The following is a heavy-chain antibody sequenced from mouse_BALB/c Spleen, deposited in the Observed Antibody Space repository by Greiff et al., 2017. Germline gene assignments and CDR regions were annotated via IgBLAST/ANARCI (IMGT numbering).Heavy chain of an antibody. D-gene: IGHD2-14*01. J-gene: IGHJ1*01. Sequence: VQLQQSGPGLVKPSQSLSLTCTVTGYSITSDYAWNWLRQFPGNKLEWMGYISYSGSTSYNPSLKSRISITRDTSKNQFFLQLNSVTTEDTATYYCARNYRYDGFYWYFDVWGAGTTVTVSS. CDR2: ISYSGST. CDR1: GYSITSDYA. CDR3: ARNYRYDGFYWYFDV. V-gene: IGHV3-2*02.